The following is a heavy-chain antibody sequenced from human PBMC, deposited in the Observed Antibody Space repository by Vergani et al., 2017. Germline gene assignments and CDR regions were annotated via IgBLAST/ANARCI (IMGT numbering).Heavy chain of an antibody. CDR1: GFTFSSYS. J-gene: IGHJ3*02. CDR3: ARVCDDAFDI. V-gene: IGHV3-21*01. Sequence: EVQLVESGGGLVKPGGSLRLSCAASGFTFSSYSMNWVRQAPGKGLEWVSSISSSRSYIYYADSVKGRFTISRDNAKNSLYLQMNSLRAEDTTVYYCARVCDDAFDIWGQGTMVTVSS. CDR2: ISSSRSYI.